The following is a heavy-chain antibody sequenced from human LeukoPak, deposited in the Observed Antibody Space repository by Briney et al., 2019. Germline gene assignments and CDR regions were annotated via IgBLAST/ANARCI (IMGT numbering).Heavy chain of an antibody. Sequence: ASVKVSCKASGYTFTSYDINWVRQATGQGLEWMGWINPNSGNTVYAQKFQGRVTITRNTSISTAYMELSSLRSEDTAVYYCARGQHYYDSSGYFTYAFDYWGQGTLVTVSS. V-gene: IGHV1-8*03. J-gene: IGHJ4*02. CDR3: ARGQHYYDSSGYFTYAFDY. CDR1: GYTFTSYD. CDR2: INPNSGNT. D-gene: IGHD3-22*01.